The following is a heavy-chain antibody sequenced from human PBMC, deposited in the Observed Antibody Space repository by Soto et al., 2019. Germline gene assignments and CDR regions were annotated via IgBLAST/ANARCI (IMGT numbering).Heavy chain of an antibody. V-gene: IGHV3-23*01. Sequence: EVQLLESGGGLVQRGGSLRLSCEGSGFTFSSYAMSWVRQAPGRGLEWVSGISGNGASTYYADSVKGRFTLSRDNSKNTLYLEVNSLRAEDTAVYYCAKDSGYYDTSGYFHWGDYGMDVW. CDR3: AKDSGYYDTSGYFHWGDYGMDV. D-gene: IGHD3-22*01. CDR2: ISGNGAST. CDR1: GFTFSSYA. J-gene: IGHJ6*01.